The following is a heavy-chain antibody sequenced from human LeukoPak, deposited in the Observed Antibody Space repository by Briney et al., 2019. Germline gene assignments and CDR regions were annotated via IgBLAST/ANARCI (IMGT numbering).Heavy chain of an antibody. CDR2: IYSGGST. V-gene: IGHV3-53*01. Sequence: PGGSLRLSCAASGFTVSSNYMSWVRQAPGKGLEWVSVIYSGGSTYYADSVKGRFTISRDNSKNTLYLQMNSLRAEDTAVYYCARVEYYYDSSGQNWFDPWGQGTLVTVSS. CDR1: GFTVSSNY. D-gene: IGHD3-22*01. CDR3: ARVEYYYDSSGQNWFDP. J-gene: IGHJ5*02.